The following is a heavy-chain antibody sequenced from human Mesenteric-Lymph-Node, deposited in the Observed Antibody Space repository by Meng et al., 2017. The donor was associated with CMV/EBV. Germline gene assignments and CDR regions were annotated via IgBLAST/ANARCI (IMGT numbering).Heavy chain of an antibody. CDR3: ARGVLEEQQLALRGYYSYGMDV. CDR1: GFSFSSYE. J-gene: IGHJ6*02. D-gene: IGHD6-13*01. Sequence: GESLKISCAASGFSFSSYEMNWVRQAPGKGLEWVSYISSGSRTIYYADSVKGRFTISRDNAKKSLYLQMNSLRVEDTAVYYCARGVLEEQQLALRGYYSYGMDVRGQGTTVTVSS. V-gene: IGHV3-48*03. CDR2: ISSGSRTI.